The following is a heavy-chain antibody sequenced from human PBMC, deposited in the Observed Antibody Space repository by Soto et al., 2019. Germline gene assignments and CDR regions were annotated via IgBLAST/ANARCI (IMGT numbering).Heavy chain of an antibody. CDR2: ISGSGGRT. CDR1: GFTISSYA. J-gene: IGHJ4*02. D-gene: IGHD6-19*01. CDR3: AKEHTYTTAWYVGDH. V-gene: IGHV3-23*01. Sequence: EVQLLESGGGLVPPGGSLRLSCAASGFTISSYAMSWVRQAPGKGLEWVSAISGSGGRTYYADSVKGRFTISRDNSKSTLYLQMNSLRAEDTAVYYCAKEHTYTTAWYVGDHWGQGTLVTVSS.